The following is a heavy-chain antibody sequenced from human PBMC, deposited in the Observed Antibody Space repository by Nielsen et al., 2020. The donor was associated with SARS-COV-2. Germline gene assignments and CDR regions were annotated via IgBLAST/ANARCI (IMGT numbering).Heavy chain of an antibody. CDR3: VRHEGGTTMDV. J-gene: IGHJ6*01. V-gene: IGHV4-59*13. CDR2: IPYIGST. D-gene: IGHD1-14*01. CDR1: GGSISGYY. Sequence: ESLKISCTVSGGSISGYYWSWIRQPPGRGLEWIGYIPYIGSTFYSASLKNRVTISLDTSKNQLSLNLNSMTSADTAVYYCVRHEGGTTMDVWGPGTMVTVSS.